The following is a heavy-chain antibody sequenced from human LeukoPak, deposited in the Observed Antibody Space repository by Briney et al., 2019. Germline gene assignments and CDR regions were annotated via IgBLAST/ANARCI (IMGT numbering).Heavy chain of an antibody. V-gene: IGHV4-59*08. D-gene: IGHD3-16*02. CDR2: IYYSGST. CDR1: GGSISSYY. J-gene: IGHJ4*02. CDR3: ARGARGYSLYFDY. Sequence: SETLSLTCTVSGGSISSYYWSWIRQPPGKGLEWIGYIYYSGSTNYNPSLKSRVTISVDTSKNRFSLKLSSVTAADTAVYYCARGARGYSLYFDYWGQGTLVTVSS.